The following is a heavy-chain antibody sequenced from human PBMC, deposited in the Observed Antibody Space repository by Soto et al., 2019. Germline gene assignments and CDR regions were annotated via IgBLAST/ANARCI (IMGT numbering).Heavy chain of an antibody. CDR3: AKDRYCSGGSCYLYYYYGMDV. J-gene: IGHJ6*02. CDR2: ISGSGGST. Sequence: EVQLLESGGGLVQPGGSLRLSCAASGFTFSSYAMSWVRQAPGKGLEWVSAISGSGGSTYYADSVKGRFTISRDNSKNTLYLQMNSLRAEDTPVYYCAKDRYCSGGSCYLYYYYGMDVWGQGTTVTVSS. CDR1: GFTFSSYA. V-gene: IGHV3-23*01. D-gene: IGHD2-15*01.